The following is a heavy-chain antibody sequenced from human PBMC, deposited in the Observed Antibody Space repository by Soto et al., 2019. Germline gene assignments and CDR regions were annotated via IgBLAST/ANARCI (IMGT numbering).Heavy chain of an antibody. CDR1: GFTFSNHA. D-gene: IGHD3-16*01. CDR3: ARGGGGAALADFDY. V-gene: IGHV3-64*02. Sequence: GGSLRLSCAASGFTFSNHAMHWVRPAPGKGLECISTINTNGGSTYYADSVKGRFTISRDNSKNTLYLQMGSLRADDMAIYYCARGGGGAALADFDYWGQGALVTVSS. J-gene: IGHJ4*02. CDR2: INTNGGST.